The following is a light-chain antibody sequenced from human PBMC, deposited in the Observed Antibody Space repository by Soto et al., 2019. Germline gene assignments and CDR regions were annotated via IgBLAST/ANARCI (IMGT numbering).Light chain of an antibody. Sequence: QSVLTQPASASGSPGQSITISCTGTSSDVGGYNFVSWYQQHPGKAPKLMIYDVRNRPSGVSNRSSGSKSVNTASLTISGLQAEDEADYSCSSYTSISTYVFGPGTKVTVL. J-gene: IGLJ1*01. V-gene: IGLV2-14*01. CDR2: DVR. CDR1: SSDVGGYNF. CDR3: SSYTSISTYV.